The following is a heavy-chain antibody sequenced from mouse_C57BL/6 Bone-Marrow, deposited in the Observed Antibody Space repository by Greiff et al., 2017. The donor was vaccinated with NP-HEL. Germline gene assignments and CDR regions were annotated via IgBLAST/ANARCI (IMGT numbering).Heavy chain of an antibody. V-gene: IGHV3-6*01. J-gene: IGHJ2*01. CDR2: ISYDGSN. CDR3: AGVGDEGYYFDC. CDR1: GYSITSGYY. Sequence: EVKVEESGPGLVKPSQSLSLTCSVTGYSITSGYYWNWIRQFPGNKLEWMGYISYDGSNNYNPSLKNRISITRDTSKNQFFLKLNSVTTEDTATYYCAGVGDEGYYFDCWGQGTTLTVSS.